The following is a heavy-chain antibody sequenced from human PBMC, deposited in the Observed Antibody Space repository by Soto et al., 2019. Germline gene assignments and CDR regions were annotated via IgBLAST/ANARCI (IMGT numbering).Heavy chain of an antibody. CDR2: IYSGGST. J-gene: IGHJ3*02. Sequence: GGSLRLSCAASGVTVSSNYMSWVRQAPGKGLEWVSVIYSGGSTYYADSVKGRFTISRDNSKNTLYLQMNSLRAEDTAVYYCAREIYSNFAFDIWGQGTMVTVSS. CDR3: AREIYSNFAFDI. V-gene: IGHV3-66*01. D-gene: IGHD4-4*01. CDR1: GVTVSSNY.